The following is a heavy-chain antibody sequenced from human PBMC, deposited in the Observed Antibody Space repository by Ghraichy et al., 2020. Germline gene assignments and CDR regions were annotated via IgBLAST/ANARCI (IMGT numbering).Heavy chain of an antibody. CDR1: GFTFSSYD. Sequence: GGSLKLSCAASGFTFSSYDMHWVRQATGKGLEWVSAIGTAGDTYYPGSVKGRFTISRENAKNSLYLQMNSLRAGDTAVYYCARENSGSYHRKKAFDIWGQGTMVTVSS. V-gene: IGHV3-13*01. CDR3: ARENSGSYHRKKAFDI. D-gene: IGHD1-26*01. CDR2: IGTAGDT. J-gene: IGHJ3*02.